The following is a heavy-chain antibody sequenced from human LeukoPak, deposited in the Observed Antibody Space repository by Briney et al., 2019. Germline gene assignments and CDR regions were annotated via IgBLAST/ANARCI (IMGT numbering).Heavy chain of an antibody. V-gene: IGHV3-9*01. CDR3: AKDNYFDSSGFYGLDFDS. CDR1: GFKFEDYG. J-gene: IGHJ4*02. Sequence: LSGGSLRLSCAASGFKFEDYGMHWVRQAPGKGLEWVSGITWSSDTIEYADSVKGRFTISRDNARSSVYLQMNSLRVEDTALYFCAKDNYFDSSGFYGLDFDSRHQGTLVTVSS. CDR2: ITWSSDTI. D-gene: IGHD3-22*01.